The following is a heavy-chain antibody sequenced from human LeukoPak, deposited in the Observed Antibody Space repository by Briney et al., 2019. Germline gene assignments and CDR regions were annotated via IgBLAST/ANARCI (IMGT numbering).Heavy chain of an antibody. V-gene: IGHV3-9*01. CDR1: GFTFDDYA. CDR2: ISWNSGSI. Sequence: GRSLRLSCAASGFTFDDYAMHWVRQAPGKGLEWVSGISWNSGSIGYADSVKGRFTISRDNAKNSLYLQMNSLRAEDTALYYCAKVWTMVRGDVGAFDIWGQGTMVTVSS. J-gene: IGHJ3*02. CDR3: AKVWTMVRGDVGAFDI. D-gene: IGHD3-10*01.